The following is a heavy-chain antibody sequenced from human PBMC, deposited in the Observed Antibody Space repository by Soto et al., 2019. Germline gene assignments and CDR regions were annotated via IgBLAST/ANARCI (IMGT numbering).Heavy chain of an antibody. J-gene: IGHJ5*02. D-gene: IGHD6-13*01. CDR2: INAGNGNT. CDR3: ARAAELNSSPFTWFDP. V-gene: IGHV1-3*01. CDR1: GYTFTSYA. Sequence: GASVKVSCKASGYTFTSYAMHWVRQAPGQRLEWMGWINAGNGNTKYSQKFQGRVTITRDTSASTAYMELSSLRSEDTAVYYCARAAELNSSPFTWFDPWGQGTLVTVSS.